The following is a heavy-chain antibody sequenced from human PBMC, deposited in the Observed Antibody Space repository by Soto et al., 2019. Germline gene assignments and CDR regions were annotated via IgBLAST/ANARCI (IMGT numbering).Heavy chain of an antibody. Sequence: TETLSLTCAVYGGSFSGYYWSWIRQPPGKGLEWIGEINHSGSTNYNPSLKSRVTISADTSKNQFSLRLSSVTSADTAMYHCARQMFIGGMDVWGQGTTVTVS. V-gene: IGHV4-34*01. CDR2: INHSGST. D-gene: IGHD2-15*01. J-gene: IGHJ6*02. CDR3: ARQMFIGGMDV. CDR1: GGSFSGYY.